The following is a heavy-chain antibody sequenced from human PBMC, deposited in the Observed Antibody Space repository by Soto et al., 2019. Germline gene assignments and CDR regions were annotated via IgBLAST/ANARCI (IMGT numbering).Heavy chain of an antibody. V-gene: IGHV6-1*01. Sequence: SQTRSLTCAISGDSVSSNSAAWHWIRQSPSRGLEWLGRTYYRSKWYNDYAVSVKSRITINPDTSKNPFSLQLNSVTPEDTAVYYCARDLVDLGLDAENDSGWFRWGQGTLVTVSS. CDR2: TYYRSKWYN. J-gene: IGHJ4*02. CDR1: GDSVSSNSAA. CDR3: ARDLVDLGLDAENDSGWFR. D-gene: IGHD6-19*01.